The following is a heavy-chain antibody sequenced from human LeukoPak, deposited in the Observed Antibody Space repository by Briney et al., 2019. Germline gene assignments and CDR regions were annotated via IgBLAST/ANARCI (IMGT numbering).Heavy chain of an antibody. D-gene: IGHD2-2*01. CDR2: ISAYNGNT. Sequence: ASVKVSCKASGYTFTSYGISWVRQAPGQGLEWMGWISAYNGNTNYAQKLQGRVTMTTDTSTSTAYMELRSLRSDDTAVYYCARDVQIYCSSTSFYVDYDAFDIWGQGTMVTVSS. J-gene: IGHJ3*02. CDR3: ARDVQIYCSSTSFYVDYDAFDI. V-gene: IGHV1-18*01. CDR1: GYTFTSYG.